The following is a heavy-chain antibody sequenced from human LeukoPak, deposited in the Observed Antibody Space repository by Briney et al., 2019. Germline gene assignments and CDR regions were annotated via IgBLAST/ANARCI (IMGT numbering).Heavy chain of an antibody. D-gene: IGHD1-1*01. J-gene: IGHJ6*02. V-gene: IGHV3-21*01. CDR2: ISSSSSYI. CDR3: ARPKLERVYYGMDV. CDR1: GFTFSSYS. Sequence: GSLRLSCAASGFTFSSYSMNWVRQAPGKGLEWVSSISSSSSYIYYADSVKGRFTISRDNAKNSLYLQMNSLRAEDTAVYYCARPKLERVYYGMDVWGQGTTVTVSS.